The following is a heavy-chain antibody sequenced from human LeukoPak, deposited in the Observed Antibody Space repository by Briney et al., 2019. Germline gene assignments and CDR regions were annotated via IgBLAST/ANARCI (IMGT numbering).Heavy chain of an antibody. CDR1: GSTFSSYA. V-gene: IGHV3-64*01. D-gene: IGHD6-19*01. CDR3: ARGPSSSSGWPNFDY. CDR2: ISSNGGST. Sequence: PGGSLRLSCAASGSTFSSYAMHWVRQAPGKGLEYVSAISSNGGSTYYANSVKGRFTISRDNSKNTLYLQMGSLRAEDMAVYYCARGPSSSSGWPNFDYWGQGTLVTVSS. J-gene: IGHJ4*02.